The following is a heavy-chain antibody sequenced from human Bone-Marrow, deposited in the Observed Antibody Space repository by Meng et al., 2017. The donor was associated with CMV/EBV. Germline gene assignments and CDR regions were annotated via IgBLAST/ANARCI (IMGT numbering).Heavy chain of an antibody. Sequence: GGSLRLSCAASGFTVSSNYMSWVRQAPGKGLEWVSVIYSGGSTYYADSVKGRFTISRDNSKNTLYLQMNSLRAEDTAVYYYARDQKQWLVTGFYGMDVWGQGTTVTVSS. V-gene: IGHV3-53*01. D-gene: IGHD6-19*01. CDR2: IYSGGST. CDR3: ARDQKQWLVTGFYGMDV. J-gene: IGHJ6*02. CDR1: GFTVSSNY.